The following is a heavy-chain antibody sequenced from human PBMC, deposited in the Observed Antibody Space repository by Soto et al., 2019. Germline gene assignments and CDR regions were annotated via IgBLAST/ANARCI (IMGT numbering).Heavy chain of an antibody. CDR3: ATEGYSGYDSPRYYMDV. J-gene: IGHJ6*03. Sequence: ASVKVSCKVSGYTLTELSMHWVRQAPGKGLEWMGGFDPEDGETIYAQKFQGRVTMTEDTSTDTAYMELSSLRSEDTAVYYCATEGYSGYDSPRYYMDVWGKGTTVTVS. CDR2: FDPEDGET. D-gene: IGHD5-12*01. V-gene: IGHV1-24*01. CDR1: GYTLTELS.